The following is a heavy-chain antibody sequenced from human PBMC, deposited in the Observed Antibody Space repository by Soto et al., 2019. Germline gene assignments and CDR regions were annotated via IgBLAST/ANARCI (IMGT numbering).Heavy chain of an antibody. CDR1: GFTFSNFA. J-gene: IGHJ4*02. CDR2: TSGGGEST. D-gene: IGHD3-22*01. Sequence: GGSLRLSCAASGFTFSNFAMTWVRQPPGKGLEWVSATSGGGESTYYADSVKGRFTISRDNSKNTLFLQMTNLRAEDTAVYYCAKYYYDSSGSKAFDYWGQGTLVTVSS. CDR3: AKYYYDSSGSKAFDY. V-gene: IGHV3-23*01.